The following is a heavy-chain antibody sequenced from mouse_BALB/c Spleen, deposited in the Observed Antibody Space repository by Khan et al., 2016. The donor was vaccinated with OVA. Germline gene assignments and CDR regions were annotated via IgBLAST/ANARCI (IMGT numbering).Heavy chain of an antibody. V-gene: IGHV3-2*02. D-gene: IGHD2-14*01. Sequence: QLEESGPGLVKPSQSLSLICTVTGYSITSDYAWNWIRQFPGNKLEWMGYINYSGSTSYHPSLKSRISITRDTSKNQFFLQLNSVTTEDTATYYCARGVRLTYWGQGTLVTVSA. J-gene: IGHJ3*01. CDR2: INYSGST. CDR1: GYSITSDYA. CDR3: ARGVRLTY.